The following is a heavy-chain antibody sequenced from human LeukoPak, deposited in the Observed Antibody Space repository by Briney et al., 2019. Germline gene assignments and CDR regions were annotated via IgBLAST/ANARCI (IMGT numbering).Heavy chain of an antibody. CDR3: ARDPLCSGGSCYLTYYFDY. J-gene: IGHJ4*02. CDR1: GGTFSSYA. Sequence: ASVKVSCKASGGTFSSYAISWVRQAPGQGLAWMGRIIPILGIANYAQKFQGRVTITADKSTSTAYMELSSLRSEDTAVYYCARDPLCSGGSCYLTYYFDYWGQGTLVTVSS. D-gene: IGHD2-15*01. V-gene: IGHV1-69*04. CDR2: IIPILGIA.